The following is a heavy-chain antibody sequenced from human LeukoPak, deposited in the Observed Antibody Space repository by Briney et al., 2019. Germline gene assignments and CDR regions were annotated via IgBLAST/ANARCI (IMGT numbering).Heavy chain of an antibody. D-gene: IGHD4-17*01. CDR3: AREAVTRNYFDY. Sequence: QPGRSLRLSCAASGFTFSSYGMHWVRQAPGKGLEWVAVISYDGSNKYYADSVKGRFTISRDNSKNTLYLQMNSLRAEDTAVYYCAREAVTRNYFDYWGQGTLVAVSS. V-gene: IGHV3-30*03. J-gene: IGHJ4*02. CDR2: ISYDGSNK. CDR1: GFTFSSYG.